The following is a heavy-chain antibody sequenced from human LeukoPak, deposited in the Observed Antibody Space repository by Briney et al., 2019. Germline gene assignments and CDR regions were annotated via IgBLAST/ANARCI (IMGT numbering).Heavy chain of an antibody. CDR2: ISYDGINE. Sequence: GGSLRLSCAASGFTFSNYDMHWVRQAPGKGLESVALISYDGINEYYADSVKGRFTISRDNSKNTLFLQMNSLRADDTAVYYCARPFLAGGYYMDVWGKGTTVSVSS. J-gene: IGHJ6*03. D-gene: IGHD2/OR15-2a*01. CDR1: GFTFSNYD. V-gene: IGHV3-30*03. CDR3: ARPFLAGGYYMDV.